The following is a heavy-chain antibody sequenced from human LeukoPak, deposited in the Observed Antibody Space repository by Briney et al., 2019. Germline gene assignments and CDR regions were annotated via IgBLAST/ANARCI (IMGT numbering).Heavy chain of an antibody. D-gene: IGHD5-12*01. CDR2: IYYRGRT. CDR3: ATDREGHSGYDYDCDY. J-gene: IGHJ4*02. CDR1: GASISSSTYH. V-gene: IGHV4-39*07. Sequence: SETLSLTCNVSGASISSSTYHWGWIRQPPGKGLEWIASIYYRGRTYYNPSLKSRDTITVDTSKNQFSLKLSSVTAADTAGYFCATDREGHSGYDYDCDYWGQGTLVTVSS.